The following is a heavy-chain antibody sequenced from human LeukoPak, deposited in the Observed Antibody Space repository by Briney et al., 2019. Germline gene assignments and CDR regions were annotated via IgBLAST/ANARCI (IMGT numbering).Heavy chain of an antibody. CDR1: GFTFSSYA. V-gene: IGHV3-23*01. CDR3: AKRYCSSASCYWVAFDI. Sequence: SGGSLRLSCAASGFTFSSYAMSWVRQAPGKGLEWVSGISGGGDNTYYADSVKGRFTISRDNSKNTMYLQMNSLRAEDTAVYYCAKRYCSSASCYWVAFDIWGQGTMVTVSS. J-gene: IGHJ3*02. D-gene: IGHD2-2*01. CDR2: ISGGGDNT.